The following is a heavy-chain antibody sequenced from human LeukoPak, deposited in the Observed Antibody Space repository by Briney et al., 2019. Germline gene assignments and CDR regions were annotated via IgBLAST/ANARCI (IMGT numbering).Heavy chain of an antibody. Sequence: GGSLRLSCAASGFSFRSYSMNWVRQAPGKGLEWISYISSGSGTSYYADSVKGRFTISRDNAKNSLYLQMNSLRAEDTAVYYCARLFGWESYRYFDLWGRGILVTVSS. J-gene: IGHJ2*01. V-gene: IGHV3-48*04. D-gene: IGHD3-9*01. CDR3: ARLFGWESYRYFDL. CDR2: ISSGSGTS. CDR1: GFSFRSYS.